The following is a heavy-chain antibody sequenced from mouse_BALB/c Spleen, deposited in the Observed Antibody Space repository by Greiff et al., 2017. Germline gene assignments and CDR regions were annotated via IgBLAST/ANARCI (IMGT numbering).Heavy chain of an antibody. Sequence: VQLVESGAELMKPGASVKISCKATGYTFSSYWIEWVKQRPGHGLEWIGEILPGSGSTNYNEKFKGKATFTADTSSNTAYMQLSSLTSEDSAVYYCARVTALYAMDYWGQGTSVTVSS. J-gene: IGHJ4*01. CDR3: ARVTALYAMDY. V-gene: IGHV1-9*01. CDR1: GYTFSSYW. D-gene: IGHD2-2*01. CDR2: ILPGSGST.